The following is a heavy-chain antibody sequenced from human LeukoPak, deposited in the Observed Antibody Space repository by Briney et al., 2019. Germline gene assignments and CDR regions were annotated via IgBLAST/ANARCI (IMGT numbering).Heavy chain of an antibody. CDR3: ARGFRLRFDY. V-gene: IGHV4-34*01. CDR1: GGSFSGYY. Sequence: SETLSLTCAVYGGSFSGYYWSWIRQPPGKGLEWIGEINHSGSTNYNPSLKSRVTISVDTSKNQFSLKLSPVTAADTAVYYCARGFRLRFDYWGQGTLVTVSS. J-gene: IGHJ4*02. CDR2: INHSGST. D-gene: IGHD4-17*01.